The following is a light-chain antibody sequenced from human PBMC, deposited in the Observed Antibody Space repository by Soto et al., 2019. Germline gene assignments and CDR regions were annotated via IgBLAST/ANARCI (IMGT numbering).Light chain of an antibody. V-gene: IGKV3-20*01. CDR1: QTVDSTF. J-gene: IGKJ1*01. CDR3: QQYMSSVT. CDR2: GAS. Sequence: EIVLTQSPGSLSLSPRERATLSCRASQTVDSTFFAWYQKKPGQAPRLLIYGASKRATDIPDRFSGSGSGTDFTLNISRLEPEDFAVYYCQQYMSSVTFGQGTKVEIK.